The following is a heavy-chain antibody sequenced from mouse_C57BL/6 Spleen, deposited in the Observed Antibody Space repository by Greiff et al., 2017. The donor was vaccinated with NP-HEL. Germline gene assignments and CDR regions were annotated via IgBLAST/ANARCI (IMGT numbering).Heavy chain of an antibody. V-gene: IGHV2-5*01. D-gene: IGHD2-3*01. Sequence: QVQLQQSGPGLVQPSPSLSITCTVSGFSLTSYGVHWVRQSPGKGLEWLGVIWRGGSTDYNAAFMSRLSITKDNSKSQVFFKMNGLQADDTAIYCCARYDGYLHYFDYWGQGTTRTGSS. J-gene: IGHJ2*01. CDR1: GFSLTSYG. CDR2: IWRGGST. CDR3: ARYDGYLHYFDY.